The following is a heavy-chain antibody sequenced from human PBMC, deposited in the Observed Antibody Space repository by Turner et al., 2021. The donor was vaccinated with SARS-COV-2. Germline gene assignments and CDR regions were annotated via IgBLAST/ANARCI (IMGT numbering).Heavy chain of an antibody. V-gene: IGHV3-33*01. Sequence: QVQLVESGGGVVQPGGSLRLSCAASGFTFSSYGIHWVRQAPGKGLEWVAFIWYDGSNKYYADSVKGRFTISRDNSKNTLYLQMNSLRAEDTAVYYCARDKGEGSSGWLIPSGSYYFDYWGQGTLVTVSS. CDR2: IWYDGSNK. CDR1: GFTFSSYG. J-gene: IGHJ4*02. CDR3: ARDKGEGSSGWLIPSGSYYFDY. D-gene: IGHD6-19*01.